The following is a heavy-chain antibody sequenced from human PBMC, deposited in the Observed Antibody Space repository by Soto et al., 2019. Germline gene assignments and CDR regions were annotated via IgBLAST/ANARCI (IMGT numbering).Heavy chain of an antibody. CDR2: ISGSGGST. CDR3: AKLRFLEWPPRYYFDY. Sequence: GGSLRLSCAASGFTFSSYAMSWVRQAPGKGLEWVSAISGSGGSTYYADSVKGRFTISRDNSKNTLYLQMNSLRAEDTAVYYCAKLRFLEWPPRYYFDYWGQGTLVTVSS. V-gene: IGHV3-23*01. CDR1: GFTFSSYA. D-gene: IGHD3-3*01. J-gene: IGHJ4*02.